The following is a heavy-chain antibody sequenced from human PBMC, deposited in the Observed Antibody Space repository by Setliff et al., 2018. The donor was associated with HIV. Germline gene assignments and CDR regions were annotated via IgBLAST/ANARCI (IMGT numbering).Heavy chain of an antibody. V-gene: IGHV4-4*02. D-gene: IGHD1-26*01. Sequence: PSETLSLTCNVSGDSVSGSNWWTWVRRSPQKGLEWIGEVYHSGATNYNPSLKSRVAMSVDKSENQFSLRLNSVTAADTAVYYCARVVGATNAFDIWGQGTMVTV. CDR3: ARVVGATNAFDI. CDR1: GDSVSGSNW. J-gene: IGHJ3*02. CDR2: VYHSGAT.